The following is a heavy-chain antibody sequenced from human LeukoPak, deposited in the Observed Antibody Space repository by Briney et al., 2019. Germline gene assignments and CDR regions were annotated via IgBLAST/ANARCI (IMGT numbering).Heavy chain of an antibody. D-gene: IGHD3-3*01. CDR1: GFTFSSYA. CDR3: ASRITIFGVVITEIKAGVYYFDY. J-gene: IGHJ4*02. CDR2: ISGSGGST. Sequence: PGGSLRLSCAASGFTFSSYAMSWVRQAPGKGLEWVSAISGSGGSTYYADSVKGRFTISRDNSKNTLYLQMNSLRAEDTAVYYCASRITIFGVVITEIKAGVYYFDYWGQGTLVTVSS. V-gene: IGHV3-23*01.